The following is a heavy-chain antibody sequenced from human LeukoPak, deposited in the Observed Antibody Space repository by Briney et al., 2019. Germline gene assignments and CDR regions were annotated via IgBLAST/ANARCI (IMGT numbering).Heavy chain of an antibody. CDR3: ARRGFYDTSGYHFDH. V-gene: IGHV3-48*03. Sequence: GGSLRLSCAASGFTFSSYEMNWVRQAPGKGLEWVSYISTSGSPIYYGNSVKGRFTISRDNAKNSLYLQMNSLRAEDTALYYCARRGFYDTSGYHFDHWGQGTLVTVSS. CDR2: ISTSGSPI. D-gene: IGHD3-22*01. J-gene: IGHJ4*02. CDR1: GFTFSSYE.